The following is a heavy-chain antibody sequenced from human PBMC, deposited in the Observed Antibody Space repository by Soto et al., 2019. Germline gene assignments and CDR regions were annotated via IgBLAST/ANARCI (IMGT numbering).Heavy chain of an antibody. Sequence: QIRLVQSGGEVRTPGASVKVSCKASGYTFSSYGITWVRQAPGQGLEWLGWISPSSGETNYAQKFQGRVTVTTDISTTTGYMELRNLTFDDTAVYYCARDWYPRFDPWGQGTLVTVSS. D-gene: IGHD6-13*01. V-gene: IGHV1-18*01. CDR1: GYTFSSYG. J-gene: IGHJ5*02. CDR2: ISPSSGET. CDR3: ARDWYPRFDP.